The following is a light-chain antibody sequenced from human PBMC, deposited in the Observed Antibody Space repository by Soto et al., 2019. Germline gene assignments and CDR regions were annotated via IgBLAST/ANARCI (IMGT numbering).Light chain of an antibody. V-gene: IGKV3-20*01. Sequence: EIVLTQSPCTLSLSPGERATLSCRASQSVSSSYLAWYQQKPGQAPRLLMYGASSRATGIPDRFSGSGSGTDFTLTISRLEPEDFAVYYCQQYGSSPQTFGQGTKVDIK. J-gene: IGKJ1*01. CDR3: QQYGSSPQT. CDR1: QSVSSSY. CDR2: GAS.